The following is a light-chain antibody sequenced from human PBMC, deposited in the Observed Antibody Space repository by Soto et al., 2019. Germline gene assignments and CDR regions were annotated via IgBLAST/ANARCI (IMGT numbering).Light chain of an antibody. CDR1: QSISSW. CDR3: QQYNSYL. CDR2: DAS. V-gene: IGKV1-5*02. J-gene: IGKJ1*01. Sequence: DIPTTQSPSTVSASVGDRVTIICRASQSISSWLAWYQQKPGKAPKLLIYDASSLESGVPSRFSGSGSGTEFTLTISSLQPDDFATYYCQQYNSYLFGQGTKVDIK.